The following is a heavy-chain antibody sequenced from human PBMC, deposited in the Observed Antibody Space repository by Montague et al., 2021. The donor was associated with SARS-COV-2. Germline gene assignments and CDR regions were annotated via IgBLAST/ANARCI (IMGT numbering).Heavy chain of an antibody. Sequence: SETLSLTCSVSGGSISSGGYYWSWIRQHPGKGLEWIGSIYYSGSTYYNPSLKSRVTISVDTSKNQFSLKLSSVTAADTAVYYCARDLDSFYGMDVWGQGTTVTVSS. CDR2: IYYSGST. J-gene: IGHJ6*02. V-gene: IGHV4-39*07. CDR1: GGSISSGGYY. CDR3: ARDLDSFYGMDV.